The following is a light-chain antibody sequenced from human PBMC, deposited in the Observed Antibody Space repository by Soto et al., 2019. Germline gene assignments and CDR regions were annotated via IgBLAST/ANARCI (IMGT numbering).Light chain of an antibody. CDR2: SNN. V-gene: IGLV1-44*01. J-gene: IGLJ3*02. Sequence: QSALTQPPSASATPGQRVTISCSGSSSNIGNNTVNWYQQVPGTAPNLLIYSNNRRPSGVPDRFSGSKSGTSASLAISGLQSDDEADYYCAAWDDSLNGPVFGGGTKVTVL. CDR3: AAWDDSLNGPV. CDR1: SSNIGNNT.